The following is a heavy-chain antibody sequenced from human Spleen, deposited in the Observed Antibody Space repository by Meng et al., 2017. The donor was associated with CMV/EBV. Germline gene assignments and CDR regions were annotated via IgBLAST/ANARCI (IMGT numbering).Heavy chain of an antibody. J-gene: IGHJ6*02. Sequence: GSLRLSCTVSGGSITSYYWSWIRQSPGKGLEWLGYIYYTGNTNYNPSLESRVTISVDTSKNQFSLKLSSVTAADTAVYYCASGNFWSGYYTGTQLEGMDVWGQGTTVTVSS. V-gene: IGHV4-59*01. CDR3: ASGNFWSGYYTGTQLEGMDV. CDR2: IYYTGNT. CDR1: GGSITSYY. D-gene: IGHD3-3*01.